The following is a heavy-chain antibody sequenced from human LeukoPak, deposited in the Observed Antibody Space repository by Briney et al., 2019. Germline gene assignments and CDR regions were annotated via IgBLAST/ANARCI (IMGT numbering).Heavy chain of an antibody. V-gene: IGHV1-2*02. CDR1: GYTFTDYY. Sequence: VASVTVSCKASGYTFTDYYMHWVRQAPGQGFEWMGWINPNDGDTYYAQKFQGRVTMTRDTSISTAHMEVSRLRSDDTAVYYCARANFLYCSSTSCLFDYWGQGTLVTVSS. CDR3: ARANFLYCSSTSCLFDY. D-gene: IGHD2-2*01. J-gene: IGHJ4*02. CDR2: INPNDGDT.